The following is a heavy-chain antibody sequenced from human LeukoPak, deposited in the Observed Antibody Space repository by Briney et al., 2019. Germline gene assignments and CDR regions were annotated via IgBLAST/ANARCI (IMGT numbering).Heavy chain of an antibody. CDR2: IYPGDSDT. J-gene: IGHJ3*02. D-gene: IGHD1-1*01. V-gene: IGHV5-51*01. CDR1: GYSFSSYW. CDR3: ARHETVNAFDI. Sequence: ESLKISCKASGYSFSSYWIGWVRQMPGKGLEWMGIIYPGDSDTRYSPSFQGQVTISADKSISTAYLQWSSLKASDTAMYYCARHETVNAFDIWGQGTMVTVSS.